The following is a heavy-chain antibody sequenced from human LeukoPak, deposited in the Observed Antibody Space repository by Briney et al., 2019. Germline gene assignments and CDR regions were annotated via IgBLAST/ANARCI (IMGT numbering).Heavy chain of an antibody. CDR2: IRYDGSNK. V-gene: IGHV3-30*02. CDR1: GFTFSSYG. Sequence: PGGSLRLSCAASGFTFSSYGMHWVRQAPGKGLEWVAFIRYDGSNKYYADSVKGRFTISRDNSKNTLYLQMNSLRAEDTAVYYCAKGDRSYYYMDVWGKGTTVTVSS. D-gene: IGHD3-22*01. J-gene: IGHJ6*03. CDR3: AKGDRSYYYMDV.